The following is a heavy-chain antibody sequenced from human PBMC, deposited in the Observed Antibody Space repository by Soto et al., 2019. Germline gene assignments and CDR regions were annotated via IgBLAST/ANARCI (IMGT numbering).Heavy chain of an antibody. CDR2: VSKSDYT. CDR3: AREDSIIIPAVSDF. CDR1: GFPFNNYG. D-gene: IGHD2-2*01. V-gene: IGHV3-21*04. Sequence: GSLRLSCVVYGFPFNNYGINWVRQAPGKGLEWVSTVSKSDYTYYSDLVKGRFTISRDNAKNTVSLQMNTLRAEDTAVYFCAREDSIIIPAVSDFWGQGTLVTVSS. J-gene: IGHJ4*02.